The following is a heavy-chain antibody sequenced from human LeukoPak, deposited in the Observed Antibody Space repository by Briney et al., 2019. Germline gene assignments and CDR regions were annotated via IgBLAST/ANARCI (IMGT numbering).Heavy chain of an antibody. J-gene: IGHJ4*02. CDR3: AKQSHYYGSGSYLLGPDYFDY. D-gene: IGHD3-10*01. V-gene: IGHV3-23*01. Sequence: PGGSLRLSCAASRFTFSSYDMSWVRQAPGKGLEWVSAISGSGGSTYYADSVKGRFTISRDNSKNTLYLQMNGLRAEDTAVYYCAKQSHYYGSGSYLLGPDYFDYWGQGTLVTVSS. CDR2: ISGSGGST. CDR1: RFTFSSYD.